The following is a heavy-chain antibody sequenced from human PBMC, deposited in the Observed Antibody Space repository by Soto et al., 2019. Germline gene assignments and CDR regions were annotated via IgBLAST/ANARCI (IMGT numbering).Heavy chain of an antibody. D-gene: IGHD3-9*01. CDR3: ARTGNDILTGYYKEYFQH. CDR1: GYTFTSYY. J-gene: IGHJ1*01. V-gene: IGHV1-46*03. CDR2: INPSGGST. Sequence: ASVKVSCKASGYTFTSYYMHWVRQAPGQGLEWMGIINPSGGSTSYAQKFQGRVTMTRDTSTSTVYMELSSLGSEDTAVYYCARTGNDILTGYYKEYFQHWGQGTLVTVSS.